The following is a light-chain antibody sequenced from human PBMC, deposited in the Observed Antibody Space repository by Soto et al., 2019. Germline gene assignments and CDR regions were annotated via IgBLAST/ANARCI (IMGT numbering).Light chain of an antibody. CDR1: QGISTY. CDR2: DAS. V-gene: IGKV1-17*03. CDR3: LQHKSYPLT. Sequence: DIQMTQSPSAMSASVGDRVTNTCRASQGISTYLAWFQQKPGKVPKRLIYDASSLQSGVPSRFSGSGSGTDFTLTISSLQPEDFATYYCLQHKSYPLTFGQGTRLEIK. J-gene: IGKJ5*01.